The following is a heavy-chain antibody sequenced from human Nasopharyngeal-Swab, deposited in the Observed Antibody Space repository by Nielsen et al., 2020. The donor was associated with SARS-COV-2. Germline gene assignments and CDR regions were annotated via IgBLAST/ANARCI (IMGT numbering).Heavy chain of an antibody. CDR2: IKEDGSEK. CDR3: AREQRMRSNYDFWGGYYNDAFDI. J-gene: IGHJ3*02. D-gene: IGHD3-3*01. Sequence: AGSLTLSCAASGFDFSSYWMTWVRQAPGKGLEWVANIKEDGSEKYYVDSVKGRFTISRDNAKNSVYLQMNSLRAEDTAVYYCAREQRMRSNYDFWGGYYNDAFDIWGQGTMVTVSS. CDR1: GFDFSSYW. V-gene: IGHV3-7*01.